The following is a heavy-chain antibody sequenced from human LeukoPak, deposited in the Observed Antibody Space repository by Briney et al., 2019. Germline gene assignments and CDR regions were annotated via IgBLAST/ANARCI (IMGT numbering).Heavy chain of an antibody. CDR3: AKGTSSGWYGTRPRYYGMDV. CDR2: ISWNSGSI. D-gene: IGHD6-19*01. Sequence: GGSLRLSCAASGFTFDDYAMPWVRQAPGKGLEWVSGISWNSGSIAYADSVKGRFTISRDNAKNSLYVQMNSLRADDTALYYCAKGTSSGWYGTRPRYYGMDVWGQGTTVTVSS. CDR1: GFTFDDYA. J-gene: IGHJ6*02. V-gene: IGHV3-9*01.